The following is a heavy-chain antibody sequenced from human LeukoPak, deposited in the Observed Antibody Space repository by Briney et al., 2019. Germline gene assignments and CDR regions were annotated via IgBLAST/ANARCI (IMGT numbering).Heavy chain of an antibody. CDR2: INDDGSSP. CDR1: GFIFSNYW. CDR3: ARDPREWELPDDY. V-gene: IGHV3-74*01. J-gene: IGHJ4*02. D-gene: IGHD1-26*01. Sequence: GGSLRLSCAASGFIFSNYWMHWVRQAPGKGLAWVSGINDDGSSPIYADSVKGRFTVSRDNAKNTLYLQMNSLRAEDTAVYYCARDPREWELPDDYWGQGTLVTVSS.